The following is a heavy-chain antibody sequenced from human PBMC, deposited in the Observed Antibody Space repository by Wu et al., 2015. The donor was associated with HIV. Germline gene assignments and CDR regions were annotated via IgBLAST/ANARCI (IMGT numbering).Heavy chain of an antibody. CDR1: GYTFTGYY. CDR2: INPNSGGT. D-gene: IGHD2-2*02. J-gene: IGHJ3*02. V-gene: IGHV1-2*02. Sequence: QVQLVQSGAEVKKPGASVKVSCKASGYTFTGYYMHWVRQAPGQGLEWMGWINPNSGGTNYAQKFQGRVTMTRDTSISTAYMELSRLRSDDTAVYYCAIPPGYCSSTSCYTGLDAFDIWGQGTMVTVSS. CDR3: AIPPGYCSSTSCYTGLDAFDI.